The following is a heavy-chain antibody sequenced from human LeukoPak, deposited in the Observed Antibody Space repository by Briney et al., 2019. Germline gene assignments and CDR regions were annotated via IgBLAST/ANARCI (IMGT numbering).Heavy chain of an antibody. V-gene: IGHV3-30*18. Sequence: GGSLRLSCAASGFTFSSYGMHWVRQAPGKGLEWVAFISYDGSNKYYADSVKGRFTISRDNSKNTLYLQMNSLRAEDTAVYYCAKDSGIVGASPYYYYGMDVWGQGATVTVSS. CDR1: GFTFSSYG. J-gene: IGHJ6*02. D-gene: IGHD1-26*01. CDR3: AKDSGIVGASPYYYYGMDV. CDR2: ISYDGSNK.